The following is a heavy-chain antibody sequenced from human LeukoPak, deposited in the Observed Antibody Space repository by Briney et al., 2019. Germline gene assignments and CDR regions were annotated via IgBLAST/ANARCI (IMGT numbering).Heavy chain of an antibody. CDR1: GFTFSNAW. CDR3: TTDRDPDHTNYYIQDWFDP. D-gene: IGHD1-26*01. CDR2: IKSKTDGGTT. Sequence: GGSLRLSCAASGFTFSNAWMSWVRQAPGKGLEWVGRIKSKTDGGTTDYAAPVKGRFTISRDDSKNTLYLQMNSLKTEDTAVYYCTTDRDPDHTNYYIQDWFDPWGQGTLVTVSS. J-gene: IGHJ5*02. V-gene: IGHV3-15*01.